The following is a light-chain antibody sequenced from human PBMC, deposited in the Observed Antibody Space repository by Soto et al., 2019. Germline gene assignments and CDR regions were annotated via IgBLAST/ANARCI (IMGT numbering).Light chain of an antibody. CDR2: GVF. J-gene: IGKJ1*01. CDR1: QSVSSSY. Sequence: ELVLTQSPGTLSVSPGESATLSCRASQSVSSSYLAWYQQKPGQAPRLLISGVFVRATGIPARFSGSGSGTELTLTISRLQSEDFATYYCQQGDIWPWTCGQGTKVDIK. CDR3: QQGDIWPWT. V-gene: IGKV3-20*01.